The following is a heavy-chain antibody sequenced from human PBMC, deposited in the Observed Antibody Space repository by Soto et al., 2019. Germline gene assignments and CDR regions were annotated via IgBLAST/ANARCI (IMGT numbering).Heavy chain of an antibody. J-gene: IGHJ4*02. D-gene: IGHD3-22*01. V-gene: IGHV1-69*01. CDR1: GGTFSSYA. CDR2: IIPIFGTA. Sequence: QVQLVQSGAEVKKPGSSVKVSCKASGGTFSSYAISWVRQAPGQGLEWMGGIIPIFGTANYAQKFQGRVTITADEPTSTAYMELSRLRSEDTAVYYCASTGGYYYDSSGPFDYWGQGTLVTVSS. CDR3: ASTGGYYYDSSGPFDY.